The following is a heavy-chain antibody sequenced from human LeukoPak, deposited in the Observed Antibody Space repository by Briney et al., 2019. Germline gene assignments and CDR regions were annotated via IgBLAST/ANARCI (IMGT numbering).Heavy chain of an antibody. D-gene: IGHD4-17*01. Sequence: PGGSLRLSCAASGFTFSSYGMHWVRQAPGRGLEWVAVIWYDGSNKYYADSVKGRFTISRDNSKNTLYLQMNSLRAEDTAVYCCARDDGDYGFDPWGQGTLVTVSS. CDR1: GFTFSSYG. J-gene: IGHJ5*02. V-gene: IGHV3-33*01. CDR3: ARDDGDYGFDP. CDR2: IWYDGSNK.